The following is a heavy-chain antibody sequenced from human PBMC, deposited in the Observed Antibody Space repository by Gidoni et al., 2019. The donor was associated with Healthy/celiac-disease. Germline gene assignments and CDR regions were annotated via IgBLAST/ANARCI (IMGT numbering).Heavy chain of an antibody. Sequence: QVQLVESGGGVVQPGRSLRLSCAASGFTFHNYGMHWVRPAPGKGLEWVAVISYDGNNKYYTDSVSVRGRFTISRENPKNTVHLQMNSLRPEDTAVYYCARDSEFGSNWSGSEGKGNLVFWGLGTLVTVSS. CDR2: ISYDGNNK. J-gene: IGHJ1*01. CDR3: ARDSEFGSNWSGSEGKGNLVF. D-gene: IGHD6-13*01. CDR1: GFTFHNYG. V-gene: IGHV3-30*03.